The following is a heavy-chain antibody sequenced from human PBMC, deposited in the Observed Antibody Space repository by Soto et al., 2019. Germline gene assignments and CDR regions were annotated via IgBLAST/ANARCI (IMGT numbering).Heavy chain of an antibody. CDR1: GWSVNGYY. V-gene: IGHV4-34*01. D-gene: IGHD3-3*01. CDR2: INHTGGT. CDR3: ATRITVFGLLIPPFDP. J-gene: IGHJ5*02. Sequence: PXETLSLTCSVDGWSVNGYYWNWIRQPPGKGLDWIGEINHTGGTHYNPSLKSRVTMSVDTSKNQFSLRLSSVTAADTAIYYCATRITVFGLLIPPFDPWGQGTQVTVSS.